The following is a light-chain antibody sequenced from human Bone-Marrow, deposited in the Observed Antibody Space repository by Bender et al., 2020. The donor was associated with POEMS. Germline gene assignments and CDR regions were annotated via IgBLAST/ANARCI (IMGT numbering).Light chain of an antibody. CDR1: NVGGTS. CDR3: QVWDSSSDHRV. CDR2: DDR. Sequence: YVLTQPPSVSVAPGDTARITCGGDNVGGTSVHCYQQEPGLAPVMIIFDDRDRPSGIPERFSASNSGNTATLIISRVEPGDEADYYCQVWDSSSDHRVFGGGTKLTVL. J-gene: IGLJ3*02. V-gene: IGLV3-21*04.